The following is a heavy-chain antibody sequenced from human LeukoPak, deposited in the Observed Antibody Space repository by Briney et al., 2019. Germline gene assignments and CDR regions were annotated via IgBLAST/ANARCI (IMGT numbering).Heavy chain of an antibody. CDR3: ARESGTRWFDP. J-gene: IGHJ5*02. D-gene: IGHD3-10*01. Sequence: ASAKVSCKASGYTFTNHYIQWVRQAPGQGLGWMGIINPSGGSTYYAQRFQGRITLTRDTSTSTVYMELRSLRSEDTAIYYCARESGTRWFDPWGQGTLVTVSS. CDR1: GYTFTNHY. CDR2: INPSGGST. V-gene: IGHV1-46*01.